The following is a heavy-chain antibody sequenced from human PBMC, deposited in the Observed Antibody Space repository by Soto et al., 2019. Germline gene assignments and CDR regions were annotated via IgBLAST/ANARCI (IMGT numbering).Heavy chain of an antibody. D-gene: IGHD2-2*01. CDR2: ISYDGSNK. J-gene: IGHJ5*02. CDR1: GFTFSSYA. V-gene: IGHV3-30-3*01. Sequence: GGSLRLSCAASGFTFSSYAMHWVRQAPGKGLGWVAVISYDGSNKYYADSVKGRFTISRDNSKNKLYLQMNSLRAEDTAVYYCARDVGGGYCSSTSCSVSHGFDTWGQGTLVTVSS. CDR3: ARDVGGGYCSSTSCSVSHGFDT.